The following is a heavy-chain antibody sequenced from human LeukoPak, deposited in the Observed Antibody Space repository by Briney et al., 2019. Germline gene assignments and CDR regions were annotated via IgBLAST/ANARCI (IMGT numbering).Heavy chain of an antibody. Sequence: RASVKVSCKASGYTFSSYAMHWVRQAPGQRLEWMGWINAGNGNTKYSQKFQDRITFTSDTSASTAYMELSSLRSEDTAVYYCAIHCSGGSCSRSYYFGYWGQGTLVTVSS. CDR1: GYTFSSYA. CDR2: INAGNGNT. CDR3: AIHCSGGSCSRSYYFGY. V-gene: IGHV1-3*01. D-gene: IGHD2-15*01. J-gene: IGHJ4*02.